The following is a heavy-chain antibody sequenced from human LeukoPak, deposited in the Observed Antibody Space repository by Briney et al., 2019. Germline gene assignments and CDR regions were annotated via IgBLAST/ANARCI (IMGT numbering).Heavy chain of an antibody. CDR2: IYYSGST. Sequence: GSLGLSCAASGFTFTNYWMNWVRQAPGKGLEWIGSIYYSGSTYYNPSLKSRVTISVDTSKNQFSLKLSSVTAADTAVYYCARQAMSPVAGMELQFDYWGQGTLVTVSS. J-gene: IGHJ4*02. CDR3: ARQAMSPVAGMELQFDY. D-gene: IGHD6-19*01. V-gene: IGHV4-39*01. CDR1: GFTFTNYW.